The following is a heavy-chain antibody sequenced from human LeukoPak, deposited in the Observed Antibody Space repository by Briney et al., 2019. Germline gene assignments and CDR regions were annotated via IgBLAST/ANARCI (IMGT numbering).Heavy chain of an antibody. CDR2: ISGSGGST. CDR1: GLTFSSYA. Sequence: GGSLRLSCAASGLTFSSYAMSWVRQAPGKGLEWVSTISGSGGSTYYADSVKGRFTISRDNSKNTLFLQMNSLRAEDTAAYYCAKDLYGDYYFDYWGQGTLVTVSS. J-gene: IGHJ4*02. D-gene: IGHD4-17*01. CDR3: AKDLYGDYYFDY. V-gene: IGHV3-23*01.